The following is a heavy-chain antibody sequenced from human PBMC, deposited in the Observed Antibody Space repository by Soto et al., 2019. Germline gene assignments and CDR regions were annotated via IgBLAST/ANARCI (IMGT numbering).Heavy chain of an antibody. V-gene: IGHV3-30*18. CDR3: AKSMSSGWDYFDY. CDR2: ISYDGSNK. J-gene: IGHJ4*02. Sequence: QVQLVESGGGVVQPGRSLRLSCAASGFTFSSYGMHWVRQAPGKGLEWVAVISYDGSNKYYADSVKGRFTISRDNSKNTLYLQMNSLRAEDTAVYYCAKSMSSGWDYFDYWGQGTLVTVSS. D-gene: IGHD6-19*01. CDR1: GFTFSSYG.